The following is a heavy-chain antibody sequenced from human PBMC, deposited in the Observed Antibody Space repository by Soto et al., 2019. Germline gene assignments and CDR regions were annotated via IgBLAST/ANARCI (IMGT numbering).Heavy chain of an antibody. CDR1: GGTFSSYT. V-gene: IGHV1-69*08. CDR2: IVPILGIA. CDR3: ARDDGYYDSSGYQHFRMVY. Sequence: QVQLVQSGAEVKKPGSSVKVSCKASGGTFSSYTISWVRQAPGQGLEWMGRIVPILGIANYAQKFQGRVTITADKSTSTDYMELSSLRSEDTAVYYCARDDGYYDSSGYQHFRMVYWGKGTLVTVSS. J-gene: IGHJ4*02. D-gene: IGHD3-22*01.